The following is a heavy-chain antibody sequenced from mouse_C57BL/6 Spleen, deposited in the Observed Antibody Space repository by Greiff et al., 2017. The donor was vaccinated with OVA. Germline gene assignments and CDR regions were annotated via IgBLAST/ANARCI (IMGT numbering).Heavy chain of an antibody. D-gene: IGHD1-1*01. CDR2: INPYNVDT. V-gene: IGHV1-20*01. J-gene: IGHJ2*01. Sequence: HLQHSLPYLFNPFYSFNISFNSSVYSFTVYFINLVMQIHGKSLEWIGRINPYNVDTFYNQKFKGKATLTVDKSSSTAHMELRSLTSEDSAVYYCARGTTVVATDYWGQGTTLTVSS. CDR3: ARGTTVVATDY. CDR1: VYSFTVYF.